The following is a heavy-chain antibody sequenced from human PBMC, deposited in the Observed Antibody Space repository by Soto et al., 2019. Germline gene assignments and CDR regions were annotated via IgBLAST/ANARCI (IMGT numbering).Heavy chain of an antibody. CDR3: ARAVAGERFDY. CDR1: GFTFSDYY. CDR2: ISSSGSTI. J-gene: IGHJ4*02. Sequence: GGSLRLSCAASGFTFSDYYMSWLRQAPGKGLEWVSYISSSGSTIYYADSVKGRFAISRDNAKNSLYLQMNSLRAEDTAVYYCARAVAGERFDYWGQGTLVTVSS. D-gene: IGHD6-19*01. V-gene: IGHV3-11*01.